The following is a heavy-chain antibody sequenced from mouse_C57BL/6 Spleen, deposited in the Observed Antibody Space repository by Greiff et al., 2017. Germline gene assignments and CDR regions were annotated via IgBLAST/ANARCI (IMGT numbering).Heavy chain of an antibody. V-gene: IGHV1-61*01. CDR2: IYPSDSEN. Sequence: QVQLQQPGAELVRPGSSVKLSCKASGYTFTSYWMDWVKQRPGQCLEWIGNIYPSDSENQYNQKFKDTATLTVDKSSSKAYRQLSSLTSEDSAVYYCARGEGIYYSGSSYYFDYWGQGTTLTVSS. CDR1: GYTFTSYW. CDR3: ARGEGIYYSGSSYYFDY. D-gene: IGHD1-1*01. J-gene: IGHJ2*01.